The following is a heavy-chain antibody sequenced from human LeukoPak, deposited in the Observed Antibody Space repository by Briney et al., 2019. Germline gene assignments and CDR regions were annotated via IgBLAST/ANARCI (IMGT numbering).Heavy chain of an antibody. CDR1: GFTFSTYA. J-gene: IGHJ4*02. Sequence: GGSLRLSCAASGFTFSTYAMSWVRQTPGKGLEWVAAISGDNPGTYHATSVRGRFSISRDNSKNTRHLQMNGLKAEDAAIYYCAKASVGHCSGAFCYPFDSWGQGTLVTVSS. D-gene: IGHD2-15*01. CDR3: AKASVGHCSGAFCYPFDS. V-gene: IGHV3-23*01. CDR2: ISGDNPGT.